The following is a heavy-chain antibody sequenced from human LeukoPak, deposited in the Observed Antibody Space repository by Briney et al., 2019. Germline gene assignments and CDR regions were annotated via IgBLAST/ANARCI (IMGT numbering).Heavy chain of an antibody. Sequence: GGSLRLSCAASGFTFSTYGMHWVRQAPGKGLEWVAFIQFDGSEEFYADSVKGRFSISRDNSKNTLYLQMNSLRAEDTSVYYCAEDQKLQPFHYWGQGTLVTVSS. J-gene: IGHJ4*02. CDR1: GFTFSTYG. CDR2: IQFDGSEE. V-gene: IGHV3-30*02. CDR3: AEDQKLQPFHY. D-gene: IGHD2-15*01.